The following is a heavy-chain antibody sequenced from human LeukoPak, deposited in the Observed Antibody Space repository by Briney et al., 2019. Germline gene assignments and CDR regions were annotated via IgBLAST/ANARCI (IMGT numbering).Heavy chain of an antibody. V-gene: IGHV1-18*01. D-gene: IGHD3-9*01. J-gene: IGHJ4*02. CDR2: ISAYNGNT. Sequence: ASVKVSCKASGYTFTSYGISWVRQAPGQGLEWMGWISAYNGNTNYAQKLQGRVTMTTDTSTSTAYMELRSLRSDDTAVYYCARGWYYDILTGYYNEGPIDYWGQGTPVTVSS. CDR1: GYTFTSYG. CDR3: ARGWYYDILTGYYNEGPIDY.